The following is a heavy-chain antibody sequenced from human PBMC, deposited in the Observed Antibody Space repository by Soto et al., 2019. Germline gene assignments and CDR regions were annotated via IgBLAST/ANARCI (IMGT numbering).Heavy chain of an antibody. CDR1: GFQLSTSELG. CDR2: IYWNNDK. J-gene: IGHJ4*02. Sequence: ITLKKPGPTLVNPTQTLSRTFTFSGFQLSTSELGWGGIRQPPGKALEWLALIYWNNDKRYSPSLRSRLSINRDTSESQVVLTMTNMDPVDTATYFCAGRMSIAVGNFDYWGQGTLVTVSS. D-gene: IGHD2-21*01. CDR3: AGRMSIAVGNFDY. V-gene: IGHV2-5*01.